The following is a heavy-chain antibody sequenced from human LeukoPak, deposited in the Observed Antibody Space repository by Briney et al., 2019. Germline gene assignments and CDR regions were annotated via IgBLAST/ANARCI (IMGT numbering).Heavy chain of an antibody. D-gene: IGHD3-3*01. Sequence: ASVKVSCKASGYTFTSYAMHWVRQAPGQRLEWMGWINAGNGNTKYSQKFQGRVTITRDTSASTAYMELSSLRSEDTAVYYCARLDFGVVTAFDPWGQGTLVTVSS. J-gene: IGHJ5*02. V-gene: IGHV1-3*01. CDR1: GYTFTSYA. CDR3: ARLDFGVVTAFDP. CDR2: INAGNGNT.